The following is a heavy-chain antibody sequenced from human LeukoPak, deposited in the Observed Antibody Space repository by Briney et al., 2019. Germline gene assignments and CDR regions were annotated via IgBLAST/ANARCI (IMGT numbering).Heavy chain of an antibody. CDR1: GFTFSTSW. J-gene: IGHJ4*02. CDR2: IKQDGSDK. CDR3: ARDLDY. Sequence: GGSLRLSCAASGFTFSTSWMSRVRQAPGKGLEWVANIKQDGSDKYYVDSVKGRFTISRDNAKSSLYLQMDSLRAEDTAVYYCARDLDYWGQGTLVTVSS. V-gene: IGHV3-7*04.